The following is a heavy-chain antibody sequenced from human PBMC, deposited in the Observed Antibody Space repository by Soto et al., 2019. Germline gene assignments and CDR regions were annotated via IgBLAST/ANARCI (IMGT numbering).Heavy chain of an antibody. CDR3: ATHSLGTSSPPYFDN. D-gene: IGHD2-15*01. V-gene: IGHV1-69*01. CDR1: GGTFSGYA. J-gene: IGHJ4*02. CDR2: FVPLLGST. Sequence: QVQLVQSGAEVKKPGSSVKVSCQASGGTFSGYALTWVRQAPGQGLEWMGEFVPLLGSTNYAQKFAGRITIIADESTSTGYMELSTLRSEDTAVYYCATHSLGTSSPPYFDNWGQGTRVTVSS.